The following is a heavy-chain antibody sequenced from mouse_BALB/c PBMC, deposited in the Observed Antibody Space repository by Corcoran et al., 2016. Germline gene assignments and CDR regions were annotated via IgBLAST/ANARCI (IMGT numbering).Heavy chain of an antibody. CDR3: VRREITTGAMDY. Sequence: QVTLKESGPGILQPSQTLSLNCSFSGFSLSTSGMGVSWIRKPSGKGLEGLAHIYWDDDKRDNPSLKSRLTISKDTSSNQVFLKITSVDTADTSTYYCVRREITTGAMDYWGQGTSVPVSS. CDR1: GFSLSTSGMG. V-gene: IGHV8-12*01. CDR2: IYWDDDK. J-gene: IGHJ4*01. D-gene: IGHD1-1*01.